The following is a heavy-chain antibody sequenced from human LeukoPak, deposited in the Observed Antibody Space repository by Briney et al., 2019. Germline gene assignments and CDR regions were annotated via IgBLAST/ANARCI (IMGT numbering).Heavy chain of an antibody. V-gene: IGHV3-7*01. CDR1: GFTFSGFS. J-gene: IGHJ4*02. CDR3: ARAGSHWHYVY. Sequence: PGGSLRLSCAASGFTFSGFSMSWVRQSPTKGLEWVANIKQDGSERYYVDSVKGRFTISRDNAKNSLSLQMNNLRDEDTAVYYCARAGSHWHYVYWGQGTVVTVSS. CDR2: IKQDGSER. D-gene: IGHD3-10*01.